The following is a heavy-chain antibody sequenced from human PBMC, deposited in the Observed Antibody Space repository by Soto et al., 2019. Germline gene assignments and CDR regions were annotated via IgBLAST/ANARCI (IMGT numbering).Heavy chain of an antibody. J-gene: IGHJ4*02. V-gene: IGHV3-48*01. CDR2: ISSSSSTI. CDR3: ARPTYYYDSSGPPAY. CDR1: GFTFGTYS. D-gene: IGHD3-22*01. Sequence: PGESLRLSCAASGFTFGTYSMNWVRQAPGKGLEWVSYISSSSSTIFYTDSVKGRFTVSRDNAKNSLYLQMNSLRAEDTAVYYYARPTYYYDSSGPPAYWGQGTLVTVSS.